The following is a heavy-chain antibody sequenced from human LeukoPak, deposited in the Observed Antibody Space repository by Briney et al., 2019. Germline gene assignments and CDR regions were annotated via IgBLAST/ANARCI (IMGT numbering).Heavy chain of an antibody. V-gene: IGHV3-23*01. D-gene: IGHD2-8*01. J-gene: IGHJ4*02. CDR2: ISGRGSST. Sequence: GGSLRLSCAAPGFTFNSYAMNWVRQAPGKGLEWVSAISGRGSSTYYADSVKGRFSLSRDNSKNTLHLQMNSLRAEDTAVYYCAKVYFRSVSGPPSRWGQGTLVTVSS. CDR3: AKVYFRSVSGPPSR. CDR1: GFTFNSYA.